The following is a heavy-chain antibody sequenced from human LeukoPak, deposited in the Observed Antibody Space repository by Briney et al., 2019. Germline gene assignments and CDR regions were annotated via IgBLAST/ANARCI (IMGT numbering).Heavy chain of an antibody. CDR3: AKDQSGYCSAGSCSAFDY. J-gene: IGHJ4*02. Sequence: GGSLRLSCAASGFTFSSYAMSWVRQAPGKGLEWVSTISGSGTSTYYADSVKGRFTIYRDNSKNTLYVQMNSLRAEDTAVYYCAKDQSGYCSAGSCSAFDYWGQGTLVTVSS. V-gene: IGHV3-23*01. D-gene: IGHD2-15*01. CDR2: ISGSGTST. CDR1: GFTFSSYA.